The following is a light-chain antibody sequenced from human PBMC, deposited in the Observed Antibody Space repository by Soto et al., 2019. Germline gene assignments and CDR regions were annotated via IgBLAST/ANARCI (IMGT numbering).Light chain of an antibody. V-gene: IGKV3-20*01. CDR3: QRYGSAPYT. CDR1: QSVSSSY. CDR2: GAS. J-gene: IGKJ2*01. Sequence: EIVLTQSPGTLSLSPGERATLSCRASQSVSSSYLAWYQQKPGQAPRLLIYGASSKATGIPDRFSGSGSGTDCTLTISRLEPEDFAVYYCQRYGSAPYTFGQWTTLAIK.